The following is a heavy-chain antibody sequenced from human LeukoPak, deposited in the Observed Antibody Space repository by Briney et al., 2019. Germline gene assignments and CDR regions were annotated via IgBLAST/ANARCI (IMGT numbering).Heavy chain of an antibody. V-gene: IGHV4-59*01. CDR1: GGSISSYY. D-gene: IGHD6-13*01. J-gene: IGHJ4*02. Sequence: PSETLSLTCTVSGGSISSYYWSWIRQPPGKGLEWIGYIYYSGSTNYNPSLKSRVTISVDTSKNQFSLKLSPVTAADTAVYYCARETPAAGPFDYWGQGTLVTVSS. CDR3: ARETPAAGPFDY. CDR2: IYYSGST.